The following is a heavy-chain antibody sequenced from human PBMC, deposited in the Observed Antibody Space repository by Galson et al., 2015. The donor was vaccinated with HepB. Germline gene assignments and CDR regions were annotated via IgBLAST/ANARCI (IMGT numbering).Heavy chain of an antibody. CDR1: GFSLSTSGMC. CDR3: ARFTMVRGGSYYFDY. D-gene: IGHD3-10*01. Sequence: PALVKPTQTLTLTCTFSGFSLSTSGMCVSWIRQPPGKALEWLARIDWDDDKYYSTSLKTRLTISKDTSKNQVVLTMTNMDPVDTATYYCARFTMVRGGSYYFDYWGQGTLVTVSS. CDR2: IDWDDDK. V-gene: IGHV2-70*11. J-gene: IGHJ4*02.